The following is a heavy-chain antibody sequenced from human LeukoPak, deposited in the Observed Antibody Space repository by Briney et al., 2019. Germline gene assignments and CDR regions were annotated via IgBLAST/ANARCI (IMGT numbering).Heavy chain of an antibody. V-gene: IGHV3-21*01. CDR1: GFTFSLYS. CDR3: ARDQTTGGAFDI. D-gene: IGHD1-14*01. J-gene: IGHJ3*02. CDR2: ITSSSSYI. Sequence: GGSLSLSCAASGFTFSLYSMHWVVQTPGKGLDWVSSITSSSSYIYYADSVKDRFTHSRDNAKNSLYLQMNSLRAEDRAVYYCARDQTTGGAFDIWGQGTMVTVSS.